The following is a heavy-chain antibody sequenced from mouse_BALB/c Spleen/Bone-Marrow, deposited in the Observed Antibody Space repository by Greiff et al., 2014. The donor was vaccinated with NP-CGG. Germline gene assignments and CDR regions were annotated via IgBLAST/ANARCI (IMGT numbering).Heavy chain of an antibody. CDR1: GYTFTDYI. CDR3: ARRKNVWFAY. J-gene: IGHJ3*01. Sequence: VQLQQSGPELVKPGASVKMSCKASGYTFTDYIISWVKQRVGQGLEWIGEIYPGTGSTYYNEKFKGKATLTADKSSNIAYMQLSGLTSEDSAVYFCARRKNVWFAYWGQGTLVTVSA. V-gene: IGHV1-77*01. CDR2: IYPGTGST.